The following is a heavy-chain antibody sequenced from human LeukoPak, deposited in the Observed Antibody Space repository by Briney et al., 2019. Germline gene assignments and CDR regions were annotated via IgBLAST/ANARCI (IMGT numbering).Heavy chain of an antibody. D-gene: IGHD3-3*01. Sequence: GASVKVSCKASGYTFTAYYMHWVRQAPGQGLEWMGWINHNSGGTNYAQKFQGTVTMTRDTSISTAYMELSRLRSDDAALYYCARDNFHSFDYWGQGTLVTVSS. J-gene: IGHJ4*02. CDR1: GYTFTAYY. V-gene: IGHV1-2*02. CDR3: ARDNFHSFDY. CDR2: INHNSGGT.